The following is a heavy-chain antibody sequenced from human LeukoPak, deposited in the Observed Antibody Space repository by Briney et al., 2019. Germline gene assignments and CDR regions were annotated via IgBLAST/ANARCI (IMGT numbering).Heavy chain of an antibody. CDR1: GYTFTSHD. V-gene: IGHV1-8*01. Sequence: ASVKVSCKASGYTFTSHDINWLRQATGQGLEWMGWMNPNSGNTGYAQKFQGRVTMTRNTSINTAYMELNSPKTEDTAVYYCARGRSSSWLLFDYWGQGTLVTVSS. CDR2: MNPNSGNT. J-gene: IGHJ4*02. D-gene: IGHD6-13*01. CDR3: ARGRSSSWLLFDY.